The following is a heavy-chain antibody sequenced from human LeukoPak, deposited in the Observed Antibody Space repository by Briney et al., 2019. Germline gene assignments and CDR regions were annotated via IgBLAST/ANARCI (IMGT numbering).Heavy chain of an antibody. J-gene: IGHJ3*02. CDR1: GGSISSSSYY. Sequence: SETLSLTCTVSGGSISSSSYYWGWIRQPPGKGLEWIGSIYYSGSTNYNPSLKSRVTISVDTSKNQFSLKLSSVTAADTAVYYCARLVSHAFDIWGQGTMVTVSS. CDR2: IYYSGST. CDR3: ARLVSHAFDI. D-gene: IGHD5/OR15-5a*01. V-gene: IGHV4-39*07.